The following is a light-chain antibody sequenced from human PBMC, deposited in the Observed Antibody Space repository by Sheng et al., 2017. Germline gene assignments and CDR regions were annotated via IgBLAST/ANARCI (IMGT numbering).Light chain of an antibody. CDR1: QSVSGTY. CDR2: GAS. V-gene: IGKV3-20*01. J-gene: IGKJ1*01. Sequence: EIVMTQSPATLSVSPGQRATLSCRASQSVSGTYLAWYQQKPGQAPRLLIYGASSRPTGIPDRFSGSGSGTDFTLTISRLEPEDFAVYYCQQYGRSPWTFGQGTKVEIK. CDR3: QQYGRSPWT.